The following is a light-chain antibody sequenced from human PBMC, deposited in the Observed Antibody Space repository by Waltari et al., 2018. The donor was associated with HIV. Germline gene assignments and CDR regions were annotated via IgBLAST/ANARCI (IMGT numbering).Light chain of an antibody. CDR3: SSYTSSSTSV. V-gene: IGLV2-14*03. CDR1: SSDVGGYNY. CDR2: DVS. J-gene: IGLJ1*01. Sequence: QSALTQPASVSGSPGQSITISSTGTSSDVGGYNYVSWYQQHPGKAPKLMIYDVSNRPSRVSNRFSGSKSGNTASLTISGLQAEDEADYYCSSYTSSSTSVFGTGTKVTVL.